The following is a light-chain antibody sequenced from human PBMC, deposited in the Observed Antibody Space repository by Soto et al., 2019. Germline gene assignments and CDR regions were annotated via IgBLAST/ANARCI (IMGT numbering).Light chain of an antibody. J-gene: IGKJ3*01. Sequence: ELVMTQSPGTLSVSPGERATLSCRASQSVSVNLAWYQQKPGQAPRLLIYGVSTRATGIPARFSGSESGTEFTLTISSLQSEDFAVYYCQQYNDWPFTFGPGTQVDIK. CDR2: GVS. V-gene: IGKV3-15*01. CDR1: QSVSVN. CDR3: QQYNDWPFT.